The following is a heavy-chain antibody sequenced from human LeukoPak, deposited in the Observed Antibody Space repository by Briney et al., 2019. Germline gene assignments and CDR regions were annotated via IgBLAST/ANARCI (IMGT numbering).Heavy chain of an antibody. D-gene: IGHD5-12*01. CDR1: GYSLSTYY. Sequence: KASGYSLSTYYMHWVRQAPGQGLDWMGIINPSAGGTSYAQKFQGRVTMTRDTSTSTVYMELSSLRSEDTAVYYCARALEDYSGHDYGLDYWGQGTLVTVSS. CDR3: ARALEDYSGHDYGLDY. CDR2: INPSAGGT. V-gene: IGHV1-46*01. J-gene: IGHJ4*02.